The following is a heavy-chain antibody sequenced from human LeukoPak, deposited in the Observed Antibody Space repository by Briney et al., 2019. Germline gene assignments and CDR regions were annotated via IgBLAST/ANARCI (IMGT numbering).Heavy chain of an antibody. J-gene: IGHJ6*02. D-gene: IGHD3-9*01. Sequence: GGSLRLSCVASGFIFSNYDMHWVRHATGKGLEWVSAFGTIGDKFYPDSLKGRFNISRENAKNSLYLEMNNVRAGDTAVYYCARLGRSLRFFDGNNYAVDVWGPGTTVTVSS. CDR1: GFIFSNYD. CDR3: ARLGRSLRFFDGNNYAVDV. CDR2: FGTIGDK. V-gene: IGHV3-13*04.